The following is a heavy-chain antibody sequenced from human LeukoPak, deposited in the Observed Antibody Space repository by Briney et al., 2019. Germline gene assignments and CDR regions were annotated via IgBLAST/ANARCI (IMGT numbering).Heavy chain of an antibody. J-gene: IGHJ4*02. CDR3: ARGGNWNYVFLDY. CDR2: INHSGST. V-gene: IGHV4-34*01. Sequence: PSETLSLTCAVYGGSFSGYYWSWIRQPPGKGLEWIGEINHSGSTNYNPSLKSRVTMSVDTSKNQFSLKLSSVTAADTAVYYCARGGNWNYVFLDYWGQGTLVTVSS. D-gene: IGHD1-7*01. CDR1: GGSFSGYY.